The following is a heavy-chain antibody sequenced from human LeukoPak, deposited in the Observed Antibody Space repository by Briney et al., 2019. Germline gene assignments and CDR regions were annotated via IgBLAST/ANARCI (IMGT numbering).Heavy chain of an antibody. V-gene: IGHV1-69*05. J-gene: IGHJ5*02. CDR1: GGTFSSYA. CDR3: ARSGPDRDIVVVPAAHGWFDP. D-gene: IGHD2-2*01. Sequence: ASVKVSCKASGGTFSSYAISWVRQAPGEGLEWMGGIIPIFGTANYAQTFQGRVTITTDESTSTAYMELSSLRSEDTAVYYCARSGPDRDIVVVPAAHGWFDPWGQGTLVTVSA. CDR2: IIPIFGTA.